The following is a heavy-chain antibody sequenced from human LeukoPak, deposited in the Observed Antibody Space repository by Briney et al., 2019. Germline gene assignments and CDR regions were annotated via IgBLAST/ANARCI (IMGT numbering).Heavy chain of an antibody. Sequence: PSETLSPTCTVSGDSMSSYYWNFIRQPAGKGLEWIGRIHTSWTTHYNPSLKSRITMSVDTSRNQFSLRLTSVTAADTAVYYCARGDYYDGGGRNWFDPWGQGTLVTVSS. CDR1: GDSMSSYY. CDR3: ARGDYYDGGGRNWFDP. CDR2: IHTSWTT. J-gene: IGHJ5*02. D-gene: IGHD3-16*01. V-gene: IGHV4-4*07.